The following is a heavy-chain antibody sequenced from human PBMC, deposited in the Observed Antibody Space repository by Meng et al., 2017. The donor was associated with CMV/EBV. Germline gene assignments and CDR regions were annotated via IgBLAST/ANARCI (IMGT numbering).Heavy chain of an antibody. CDR1: GGSISSSNW. CDR3: ARKYYDFWSGYWGYGMDV. V-gene: IGHV4-4*02. J-gene: IGHJ6*02. CDR2: IYHSGST. Sequence: SETLSLTCAVSGGSISSSNWWSWVRQPPGKGLEWIGEIYHSGSTNYNPSLKSRVTISVDKSKNQFSLKLSSVTAADTAVYYCARKYYDFWSGYWGYGMDVWGQGTTVTV. D-gene: IGHD3-3*01.